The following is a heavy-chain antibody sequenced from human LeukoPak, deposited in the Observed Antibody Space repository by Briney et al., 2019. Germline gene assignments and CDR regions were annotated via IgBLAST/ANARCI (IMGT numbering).Heavy chain of an antibody. CDR2: INPSGGAT. CDR3: ARDPEGEYFQN. J-gene: IGHJ1*01. V-gene: IGHV1-46*01. CDR1: GYTFTSYG. D-gene: IGHD1-14*01. Sequence: GASVKVSCKASGYTFTSYGISWVRQAPGQGLEWVGMINPSGGATAYAQNFQGRVTVTRDTFTTTVYMALSSLGPEDTAIYYCARDPEGEYFQNWGQGTLVIVSS.